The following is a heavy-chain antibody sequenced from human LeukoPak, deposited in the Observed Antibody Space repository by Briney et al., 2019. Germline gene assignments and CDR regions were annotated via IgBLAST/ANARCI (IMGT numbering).Heavy chain of an antibody. J-gene: IGHJ3*02. CDR3: ARDGDLSTQWGPNASDI. D-gene: IGHD3-16*02. Sequence: GGSLRLSCAASGFTVSSNYMSWVRQAPGKGLEWVSVIYSGGSTYYADSVKGRFTISRHNSKNTLYLQMNSLRAEDTAVYYCARDGDLSTQWGPNASDIWGQGTMVTVSS. V-gene: IGHV3-53*04. CDR1: GFTVSSNY. CDR2: IYSGGST.